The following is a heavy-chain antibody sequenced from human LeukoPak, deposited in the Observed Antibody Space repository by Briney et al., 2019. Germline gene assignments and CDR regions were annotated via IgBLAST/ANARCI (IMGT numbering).Heavy chain of an antibody. CDR1: GVSMSAFQ. J-gene: IGHJ5*02. CDR3: ARGSRIAATISQFDP. CDR2: VNTKGET. Sequence: SETLSLTCTVSGVSMSAFQWSWVRQSPEKGLEWIGCVNTKGETNYNPSLKSRVTISVDTSKNQFSLKLSSVTAADTAVYYCARGSRIAATISQFDPWGQGTLVTVSS. V-gene: IGHV4-4*09. D-gene: IGHD6-13*01.